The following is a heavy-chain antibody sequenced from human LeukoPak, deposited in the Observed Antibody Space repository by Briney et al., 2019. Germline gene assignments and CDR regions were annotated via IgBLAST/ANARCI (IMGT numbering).Heavy chain of an antibody. CDR1: AVIPSRNY. CDR3: ARELREHGVFDI. J-gene: IGHJ3*02. CDR2: IYSDGST. Sequence: RRSLTLSCPASAVIPSRNYMSWVRQAPGEGLEWVSEIYSDGSTYYAASVKGRFIISRDNSKNTVYFQMNSLRAEDTAVYYCARELREHGVFDIWGQGTTVTVSS. D-gene: IGHD1-26*01. V-gene: IGHV3-53*01.